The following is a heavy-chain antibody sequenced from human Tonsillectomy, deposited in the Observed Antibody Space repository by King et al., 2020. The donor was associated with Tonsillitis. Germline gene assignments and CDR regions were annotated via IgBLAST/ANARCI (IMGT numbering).Heavy chain of an antibody. D-gene: IGHD3-3*01. V-gene: IGHV1-18*04. CDR3: ARGSSYDFWSGYPPTRYYFDY. J-gene: IGHJ4*02. CDR2: ISAYNGNT. CDR1: GYTFTSYG. Sequence: VQLVQSGAEVKKPGASVKVSCKASGYTFTSYGISWVRQAPGQGLEWMGWISAYNGNTNYAQKLQGRVTMTTDTSTSTAYMELRSLRSDDTAVYYCARGSSYDFWSGYPPTRYYFDYWGQGTLVTVSS.